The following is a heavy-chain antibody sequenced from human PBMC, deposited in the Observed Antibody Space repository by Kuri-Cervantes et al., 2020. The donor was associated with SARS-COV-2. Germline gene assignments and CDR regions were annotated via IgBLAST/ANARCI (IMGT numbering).Heavy chain of an antibody. D-gene: IGHD2-2*01. CDR2: ISSSGSTI. CDR1: GFTFSDYY. CDR3: ARYTLYCSSTSCYRAHYMDV. Sequence: GESLKISCAASGFTFSDYYMSWIRQAPGKGLEWVSYISSSGSTIYYADSVKGRFTISRDNAKNFLYLQMNSLRAEDTALYYCARYTLYCSSTSCYRAHYMDVWGKGTTVTVSS. V-gene: IGHV3-11*01. J-gene: IGHJ6*03.